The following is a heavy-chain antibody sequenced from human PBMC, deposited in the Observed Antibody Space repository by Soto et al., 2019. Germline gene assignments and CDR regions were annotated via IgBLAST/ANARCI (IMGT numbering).Heavy chain of an antibody. CDR1: GYTFTSYG. V-gene: IGHV1-18*01. CDR3: ARDCSGPNWNYEGAPDY. CDR2: ISGYNGNT. D-gene: IGHD1-7*01. Sequence: QVQLVQSGAEVKKPGASVKVSCKASGYTFTSYGISWVRQAPGQGLEWMGWISGYNGNTNYAQKLQGRVTMTTDTSTRPDYMELRSLRSDDTAVYYCARDCSGPNWNYEGAPDYWGQGTLVTVAS. J-gene: IGHJ4*02.